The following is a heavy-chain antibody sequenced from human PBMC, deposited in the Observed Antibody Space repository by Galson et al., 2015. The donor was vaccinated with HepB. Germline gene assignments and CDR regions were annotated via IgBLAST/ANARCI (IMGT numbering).Heavy chain of an antibody. CDR3: ARRGWGSSFWYFDL. Sequence: KVSCKASGYIFTNYWIGWVRHMPGKGLEWMGRIYPGDSDTTYSPSFQGQVTISADKSNGTAYLQWNSLKASDTAIYYCARRGWGSSFWYFDLWGHGTLVTVSS. CDR2: IYPGDSDT. CDR1: GYIFTNYW. D-gene: IGHD7-27*01. V-gene: IGHV5-51*01. J-gene: IGHJ2*01.